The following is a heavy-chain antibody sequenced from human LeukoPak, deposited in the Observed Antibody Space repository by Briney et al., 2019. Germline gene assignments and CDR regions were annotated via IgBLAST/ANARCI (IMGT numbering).Heavy chain of an antibody. Sequence: PSETLSLTCTVSGGSISSYYWSWIRQPAGKGLEWIGRIYTSGSTNYNPSLKSRVTMSVDTSKNQFSLKLSSVTAADTAVYYCARGYYDSSGYSNWFDPWGQGTLVTVSS. CDR1: GGSISSYY. D-gene: IGHD3-22*01. CDR3: ARGYYDSSGYSNWFDP. V-gene: IGHV4-4*07. CDR2: IYTSGST. J-gene: IGHJ5*02.